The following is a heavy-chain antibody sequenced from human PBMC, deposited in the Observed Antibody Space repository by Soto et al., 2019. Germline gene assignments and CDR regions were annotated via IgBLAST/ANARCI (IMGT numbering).Heavy chain of an antibody. CDR1: GYTFTGYY. J-gene: IGHJ5*02. V-gene: IGHV1-2*04. CDR2: INPNSGGT. D-gene: IGHD6-19*01. Sequence: ASVKVSCKAAGYTFTGYYMHWVRQAPGQGIEWMGWINPNSGGTNYAQKFQGWVTMTRDTSISTAYMELSRLRSDDTAVYYCARASIAVAGRNGPNWFDPWGQGTLVTVSS. CDR3: ARASIAVAGRNGPNWFDP.